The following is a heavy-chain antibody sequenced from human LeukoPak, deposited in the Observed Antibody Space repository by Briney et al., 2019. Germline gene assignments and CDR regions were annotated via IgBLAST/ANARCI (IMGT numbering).Heavy chain of an antibody. V-gene: IGHV1-46*01. CDR2: INPSGGSG. Sequence: ASVKVSCKASGYTFTSYYIHWVRQRPGQGLEWMGIINPSGGSGSYAQNFQGRVTMTRDTSTSTVYMELSSLRSEDTAVYYCAREIRSLRHFDYWGQGTLVTVSS. D-gene: IGHD3-10*01. J-gene: IGHJ4*02. CDR1: GYTFTSYY. CDR3: AREIRSLRHFDY.